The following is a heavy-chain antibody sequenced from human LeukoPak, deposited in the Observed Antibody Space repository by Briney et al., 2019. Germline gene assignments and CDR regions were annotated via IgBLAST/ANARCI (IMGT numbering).Heavy chain of an antibody. CDR3: ARGGIAAAAPFDY. CDR2: IYAPGSS. V-gene: IGHV4-4*07. CDR1: GDSISGYY. J-gene: IGHJ4*02. D-gene: IGHD6-13*01. Sequence: SETLSLTCTVSGDSISGYYWAWIRQPAGKGLEWIGHIYAPGSSNYSPSFKSRVTMSIDMSNNQFSLRLNSVTAADTAMYYCARGGIAAAAPFDYWGQGTLVTVSS.